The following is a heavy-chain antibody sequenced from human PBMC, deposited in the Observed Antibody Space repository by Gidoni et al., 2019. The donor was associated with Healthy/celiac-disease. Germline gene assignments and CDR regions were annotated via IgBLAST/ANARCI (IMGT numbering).Heavy chain of an antibody. J-gene: IGHJ2*01. D-gene: IGHD1-26*01. CDR1: GFTFSSYA. CDR2: ISYDGSNK. CDR3: VDSGSYYGDL. Sequence: QVQLVESGGGVVQPGRSLSLSCAASGFTFSSYAMHWVRQAPGKGLEWVAVISYDGSNKYYADSVKGRFTISRDNSKNTLYLQMNSLRAEDTAVYYCVDSGSYYGDLWGRGTLVTVSS. V-gene: IGHV3-30-3*01.